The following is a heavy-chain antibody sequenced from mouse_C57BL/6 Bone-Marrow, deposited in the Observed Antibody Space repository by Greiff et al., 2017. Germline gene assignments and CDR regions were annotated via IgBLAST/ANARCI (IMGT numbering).Heavy chain of an antibody. J-gene: IGHJ2*01. D-gene: IGHD2-4*01. CDR2: ISYDGSN. Sequence: EVQLQESGPGLVKPSQSLSLTCSVTGYSITSGYYWNWIRQFPGNKLEWMGYISYDGSNNYNPSLKNRISITRDTSKNQFFLKLNSVTTEDTATYYCARVGVRDYDREGDYWGQGTTLTVSS. CDR1: GYSITSGYY. V-gene: IGHV3-6*01. CDR3: ARVGVRDYDREGDY.